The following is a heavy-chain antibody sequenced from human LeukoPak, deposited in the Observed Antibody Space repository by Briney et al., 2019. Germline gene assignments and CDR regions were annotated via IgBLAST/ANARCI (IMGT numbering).Heavy chain of an antibody. Sequence: GSLRLSCAASGFTFSSYEMNWVRQAPGKGLEWVSYISSSGSTIYYADSVKGRFTISRDNAKNSLYLQMNSLRAEDTAVYYCATSRHSGYERYAFDIWGQGTMVTVSS. CDR1: GFTFSSYE. D-gene: IGHD5-12*01. V-gene: IGHV3-48*03. J-gene: IGHJ3*02. CDR2: ISSSGSTI. CDR3: ATSRHSGYERYAFDI.